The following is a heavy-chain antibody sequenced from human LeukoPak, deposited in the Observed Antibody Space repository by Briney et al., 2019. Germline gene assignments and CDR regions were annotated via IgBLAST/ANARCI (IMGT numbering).Heavy chain of an antibody. Sequence: GGSLRLSCAASGFPFSTHSLNWVRQAPGKGLEWVSAISGSGGSTYYADSVKGRFTISRDNSKHTLYLQMNSLRAEDTAVYYCAKDLVSSRGYSYGQGGFDYWGQGTLVTVSS. D-gene: IGHD5-18*01. CDR1: GFPFSTHS. J-gene: IGHJ4*02. CDR3: AKDLVSSRGYSYGQGGFDY. V-gene: IGHV3-23*01. CDR2: ISGSGGST.